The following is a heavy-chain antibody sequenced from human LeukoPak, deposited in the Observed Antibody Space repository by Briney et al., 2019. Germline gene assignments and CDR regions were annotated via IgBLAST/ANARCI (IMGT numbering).Heavy chain of an antibody. V-gene: IGHV6-1*01. Sequence: SQTLSLTCAISGDSVSSNSAAWNWIRQSPSRGLEWLGRTYYRSRWYDDYADSVKSRITIIPGTSKNQFSLQLNSVTPEDAAVYYCARDLRIAAAGIYYFDSWGQGTLVTVSS. CDR3: ARDLRIAAAGIYYFDS. J-gene: IGHJ4*02. CDR2: TYYRSRWYD. CDR1: GDSVSSNSAA. D-gene: IGHD6-13*01.